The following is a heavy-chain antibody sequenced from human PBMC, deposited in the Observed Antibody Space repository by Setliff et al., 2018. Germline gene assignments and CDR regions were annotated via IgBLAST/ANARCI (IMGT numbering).Heavy chain of an antibody. J-gene: IGHJ6*03. Sequence: SETLSLTCTVSGGSISSYYWSWIRQPPGKGLEWIGYMYYSGSTSYNASVKSRVTVSLDTSKNQFSLKLTSVTAADTAVYYCARARYSSGWYGGGGAFYYMDAWGKGTTVTVSS. CDR3: ARARYSSGWYGGGGAFYYMDA. V-gene: IGHV4-59*08. CDR2: MYYSGST. D-gene: IGHD6-19*01. CDR1: GGSISSYY.